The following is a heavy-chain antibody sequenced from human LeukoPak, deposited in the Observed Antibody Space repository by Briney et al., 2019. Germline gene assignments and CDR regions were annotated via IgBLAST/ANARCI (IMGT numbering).Heavy chain of an antibody. D-gene: IGHD5-18*01. Sequence: SETLSLTCTVSGGSLTPYYWTWIRQSAGKGMEYIGRTHSGGTTNYNPSLRSRITMSVDTSKNQFSLRLTSVTAADTAIYYCARDSPDGYTYGHCYYYMDVWGKGTTITVSS. J-gene: IGHJ6*03. V-gene: IGHV4-4*07. CDR1: GGSLTPYY. CDR3: ARDSPDGYTYGHCYYYMDV. CDR2: THSGGTT.